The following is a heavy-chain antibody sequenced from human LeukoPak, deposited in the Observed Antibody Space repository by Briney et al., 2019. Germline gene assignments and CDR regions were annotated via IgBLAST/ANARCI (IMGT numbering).Heavy chain of an antibody. V-gene: IGHV3-30*02. CDR1: GFTFSSYG. Sequence: GGSLRLSCAASGFTFSSYGMHWVRQAPGKGLEWVAFIRHDGSNKYYADSVKGRFTISRDNSKNTLYLQMNSLRAEDTAVYYCAKDGDFWSGYYFRRFYFDYWGQGTLVTVSS. CDR2: IRHDGSNK. J-gene: IGHJ4*02. CDR3: AKDGDFWSGYYFRRFYFDY. D-gene: IGHD3-3*01.